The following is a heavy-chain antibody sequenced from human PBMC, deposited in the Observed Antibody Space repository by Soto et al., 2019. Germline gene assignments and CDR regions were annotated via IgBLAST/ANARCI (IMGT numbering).Heavy chain of an antibody. J-gene: IGHJ2*01. D-gene: IGHD3-3*01. CDR3: ASIGVPAEGDWYFDL. Sequence: QVQLVQSGAEVKKPGSSVKVSCKASGDTLNSYTITWVRQAPGQGLEWMGSIIPILEKTNYAQNFQGRVTITADKSTSTAYMEMGSLRSEDTAVYYCASIGVPAEGDWYFDLWGRGTLVTVSS. CDR2: IIPILEKT. V-gene: IGHV1-69*02. CDR1: GDTLNSYT.